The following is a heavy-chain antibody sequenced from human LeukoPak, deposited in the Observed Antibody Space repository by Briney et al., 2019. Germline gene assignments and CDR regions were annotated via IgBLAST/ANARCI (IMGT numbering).Heavy chain of an antibody. CDR3: ARWRPPGGRFLEWLSRMDV. J-gene: IGHJ6*03. V-gene: IGHV4-34*01. CDR2: INHSGST. Sequence: SETLPLTCAVYGGSFSGYYWSWIRQPPGKGLEWIGEINHSGSTNYNPSLKSRVTISVDTSKNQFSLKLSSVTAADTAVYYCARWRPPGGRFLEWLSRMDVWGKGTTVTVSS. CDR1: GGSFSGYY. D-gene: IGHD3-3*01.